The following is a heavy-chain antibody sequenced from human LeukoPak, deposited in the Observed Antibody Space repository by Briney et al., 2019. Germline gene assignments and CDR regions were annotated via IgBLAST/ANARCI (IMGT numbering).Heavy chain of an antibody. CDR1: GYTFTNQD. CDR2: MNPTSGNT. CDR3: ARGRYSNTWYVDI. J-gene: IGHJ4*02. V-gene: IGHV1-8*01. D-gene: IGHD2-2*01. Sequence: WASVKVSCKASGYTFTNQDINWVREATGQGLEWMGWMNPTSGNTGSAQKFQGRLTITRDTSVSTAYMELSSLRSEDTAVYYCARGRYSNTWYVDIWGQGTLVTVSS.